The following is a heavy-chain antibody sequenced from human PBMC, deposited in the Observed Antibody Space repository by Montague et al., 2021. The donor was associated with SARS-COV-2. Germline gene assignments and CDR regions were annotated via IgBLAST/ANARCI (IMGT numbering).Heavy chain of an antibody. Sequence: LRLSCAASGFTVNSNYMSWIRQPPVKGLEWIGSIYYSLSTYYNXSLXRRVTISVDTSKNQFSLKLSSVTAADTAVYYCARDLWVWLSVEGSFDSWGQGTLVTVSS. CDR1: GFTVNSNY. J-gene: IGHJ4*02. CDR2: IYYSLST. V-gene: IGHV4-39*07. CDR3: ARDLWVWLSVEGSFDS. D-gene: IGHD5-12*01.